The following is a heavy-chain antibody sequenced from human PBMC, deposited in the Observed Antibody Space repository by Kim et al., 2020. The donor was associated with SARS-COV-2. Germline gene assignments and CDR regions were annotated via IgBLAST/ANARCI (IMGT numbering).Heavy chain of an antibody. CDR1: GGSISSSSYY. V-gene: IGHV4-39*07. CDR2: IYYSGST. Sequence: SETLSLTCTVSGGSISSSSYYWGWIRQPPGKGLEWIGSIYYSGSTYYNPSLKSRVTISVDTSKNQFSLKLSSVTAADTAVYYCARDPYSGSYWQFDPWGQGTLVTVSS. J-gene: IGHJ5*02. CDR3: ARDPYSGSYWQFDP. D-gene: IGHD1-26*01.